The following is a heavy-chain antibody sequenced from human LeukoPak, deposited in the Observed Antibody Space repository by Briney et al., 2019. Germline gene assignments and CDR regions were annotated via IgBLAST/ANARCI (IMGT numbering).Heavy chain of an antibody. V-gene: IGHV5-51*01. CDR1: GYSFTSYW. CDR3: ARGYCGGDCCSARFDY. J-gene: IGHJ4*02. Sequence: GESLKISCKGSGYSFTSYWIGWVRQMPGKGLEWMGIIYPGDSDTRYSPSFQGQVTISADKSISTAYLQWSSLKASDTAMYYCARGYCGGDCCSARFDYWGQGTLVTVYS. D-gene: IGHD2-21*02. CDR2: IYPGDSDT.